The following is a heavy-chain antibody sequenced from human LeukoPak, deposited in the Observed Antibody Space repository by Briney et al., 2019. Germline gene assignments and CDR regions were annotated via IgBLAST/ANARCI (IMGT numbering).Heavy chain of an antibody. V-gene: IGHV3-49*04. D-gene: IGHD3-10*01. CDR3: TRALYYYGSGSYSLDY. CDR2: IRSKAYGGTT. Sequence: GGSLRLSCTASGFTFGDYAMSWVRQAPGKGLEWVGFIRSKAYGGTTEYAASVKGRFTISRDDSISIAYLQMNSLKTEDTAVYYCTRALYYYGSGSYSLDYWGQGTLVTVSS. CDR1: GFTFGDYA. J-gene: IGHJ4*02.